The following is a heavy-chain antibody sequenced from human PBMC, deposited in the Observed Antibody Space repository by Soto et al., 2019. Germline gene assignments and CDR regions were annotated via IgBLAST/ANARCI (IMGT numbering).Heavy chain of an antibody. D-gene: IGHD2-2*01. J-gene: IGHJ3*02. CDR1: GGSISSGGYY. CDR3: AREGPLVVVPAAMGRGAFDI. CDR2: IYYSGST. V-gene: IGHV4-31*03. Sequence: SETLSLTCTVSGGSISSGGYYWSWIRQHPGKGLEWIGYIYYSGSTYYNPSLKSRVTISVDTSKNQFSLKLSSVTAADTAVYYCAREGPLVVVPAAMGRGAFDIWGQGTMVTVSS.